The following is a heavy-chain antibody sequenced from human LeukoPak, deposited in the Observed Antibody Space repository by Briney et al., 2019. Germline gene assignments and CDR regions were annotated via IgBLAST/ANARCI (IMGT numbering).Heavy chain of an antibody. CDR3: ARGQCSSPSCRYFDY. V-gene: IGHV3-66*01. J-gene: IGHJ4*02. D-gene: IGHD2-2*01. CDR1: GFTVSSTY. Sequence: QPGGSLRLSCAASGFTVSSTYMNWVRQAPGKGLEWVSVITSGGNSYYADSVKGRFTISRDNSKNTLYLQMNSLRAEDTAVYYCARGQCSSPSCRYFDYWGQGTLVTVSS. CDR2: ITSGGNS.